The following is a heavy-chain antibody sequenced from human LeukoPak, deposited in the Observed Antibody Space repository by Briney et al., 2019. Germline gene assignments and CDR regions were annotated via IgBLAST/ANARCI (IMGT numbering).Heavy chain of an antibody. Sequence: SETLSLTCTVSGGSVSTSDYYWGWIRQSPVKGLEWIGDVFYTGKTNYNPSLRGRATISIDTSKNQFSLKLTYVTAADTAVYYCARVFDSWGQETLVTVSS. J-gene: IGHJ4*02. CDR1: GGSVSTSDYY. CDR3: ARVFDS. CDR2: VFYTGKT. V-gene: IGHV4-39*07.